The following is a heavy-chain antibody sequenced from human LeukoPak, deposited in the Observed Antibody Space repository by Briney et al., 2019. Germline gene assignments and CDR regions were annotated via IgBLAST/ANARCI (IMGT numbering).Heavy chain of an antibody. CDR2: ISSSTSSSGTI. J-gene: IGHJ4*02. CDR3: AKELYYDILTGYSEGFPHY. CDR1: GFTFSSYS. D-gene: IGHD3-9*01. V-gene: IGHV3-48*01. Sequence: GGSLRLSCAASGFTFSSYSMNWVRQAPGKGLEWVSYISSSTSSSGTIYYTDSVKGRFTISRDNAKNSLYLQMNSLRAEDTAVYYCAKELYYDILTGYSEGFPHYWGQGTLVTVSS.